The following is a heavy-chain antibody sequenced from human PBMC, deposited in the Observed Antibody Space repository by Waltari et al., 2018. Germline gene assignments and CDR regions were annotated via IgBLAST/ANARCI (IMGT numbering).Heavy chain of an antibody. CDR1: GFTFSSYS. CDR3: ARAPSGDYLGWYFDL. J-gene: IGHJ2*01. V-gene: IGHV3-48*01. D-gene: IGHD4-17*01. Sequence: EVQLVESGGGLVQPGGSLRLSCAASGFTFSSYSMNWVRQAPGKGLEWVSYISSSSSTIYYADSVKGRFTISRDNAKNSLYLQMNSLRAEDTAVYYCARAPSGDYLGWYFDLWGRGTLVTVSS. CDR2: ISSSSSTI.